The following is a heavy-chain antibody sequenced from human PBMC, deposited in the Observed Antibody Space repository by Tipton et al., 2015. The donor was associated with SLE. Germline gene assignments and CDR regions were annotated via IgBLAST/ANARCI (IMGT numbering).Heavy chain of an antibody. V-gene: IGHV4-34*01. CDR3: ARDRLGIGIDY. CDR1: GGSFSGYY. Sequence: TLSLTCAVYGGSFSGYYWSWIRQPPGKGLEWIGEINHSRSTNYNPSLKSRVTISVDTSKNQFSLKLSSVTAADTAVYYCARDRLGIGIDYWGQGTLVTVSS. D-gene: IGHD7-27*01. CDR2: INHSRST. J-gene: IGHJ4*02.